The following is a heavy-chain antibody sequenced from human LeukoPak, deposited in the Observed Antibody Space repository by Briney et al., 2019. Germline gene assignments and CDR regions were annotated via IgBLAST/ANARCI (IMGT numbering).Heavy chain of an antibody. J-gene: IGHJ4*02. Sequence: ASVKVSCKVSGYTLTELSMHWVRQAPGKGLEWMGGFDPEDGETIYAQKFQGRVTTTEDTSTDTAYMELSSLRSEDTAVYYCAIGRRDRYYFDYWGQGTLVTVSS. D-gene: IGHD1-14*01. CDR2: FDPEDGET. CDR3: AIGRRDRYYFDY. CDR1: GYTLTELS. V-gene: IGHV1-24*01.